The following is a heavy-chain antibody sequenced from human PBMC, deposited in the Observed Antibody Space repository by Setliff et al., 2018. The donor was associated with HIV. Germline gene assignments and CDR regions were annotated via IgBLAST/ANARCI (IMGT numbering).Heavy chain of an antibody. D-gene: IGHD1-26*01. Sequence: GESLKISCKGSGYSFTSYWIGWVRQMPGKGLEWMGIIYPGDSDTRYSPSFQGQVTISADKSISTLYLQMSSLRVEDTAVYYCVKGGRYSADPLDYWGQGTLVTVSS. CDR1: GYSFTSYW. J-gene: IGHJ4*02. CDR3: VKGGRYSADPLDY. V-gene: IGHV5-51*01. CDR2: IYPGDSDT.